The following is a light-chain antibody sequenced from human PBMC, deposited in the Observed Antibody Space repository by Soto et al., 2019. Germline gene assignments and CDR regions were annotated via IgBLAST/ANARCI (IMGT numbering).Light chain of an antibody. J-gene: IGKJ2*01. V-gene: IGKV3-15*01. CDR3: QQYNHWPPFT. CDR1: QSVSRN. CDR2: GAS. Sequence: EIVMTQSPVTLSVSPGETATLSCRASQSVSRNLAWYQQKPGQAPRLLIYGASTRATGIPARFSGSGSGTEFTRTISSLQPEDFAVYSCQQYNHWPPFTFGQGTKLEIK.